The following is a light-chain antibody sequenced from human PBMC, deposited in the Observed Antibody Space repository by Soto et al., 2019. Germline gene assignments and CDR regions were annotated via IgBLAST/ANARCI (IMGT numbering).Light chain of an antibody. J-gene: IGLJ2*01. CDR3: NSYTSRGTYVL. CDR2: DVD. CDR1: SSDVGGYSY. Sequence: QSALTQPASVSGSPGQSITISCTGYSSDVGGYSYVSLYQHHPGKAPKLMIYDVDVRPSGVSNRFSGSKSGNTASLTISGHQAEDEADYYCNSYTSRGTYVLFGGGTKLTVL. V-gene: IGLV2-14*03.